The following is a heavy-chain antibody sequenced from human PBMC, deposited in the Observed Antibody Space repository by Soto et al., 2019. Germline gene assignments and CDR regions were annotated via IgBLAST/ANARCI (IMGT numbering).Heavy chain of an antibody. V-gene: IGHV3-30*18. D-gene: IGHD2-15*01. CDR1: GFTFSYG. CDR2: ISYDSSNK. CDR3: AKLVIGDCSGNTCDDY. J-gene: IGHJ4*02. Sequence: VPLLESGGGLIPPGGSLRLSCAASGFTFSYGIHWLRQAPGKGLEWVAYISYDSSNKFYGDSVKGRFTISRDNSKNTQLLQMNSLRAEDTAVYYCAKLVIGDCSGNTCDDYWGQGTLVAVSS.